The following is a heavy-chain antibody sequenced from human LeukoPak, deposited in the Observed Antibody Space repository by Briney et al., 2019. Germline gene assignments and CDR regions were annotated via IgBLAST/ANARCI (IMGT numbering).Heavy chain of an antibody. D-gene: IGHD1-26*01. CDR2: IHSGGDYT. Sequence: GGSLRLSCAASGFTFSNHAMAWVRQAPGKGLEWVSAIHSGGDYTYYADSVKGRFTISRDNSKNTLSLQMNSLRPEDTALYYCARNLNSGNYYYFDYWGLGTLVTVSS. CDR3: ARNLNSGNYYYFDY. V-gene: IGHV3-23*01. CDR1: GFTFSNHA. J-gene: IGHJ4*02.